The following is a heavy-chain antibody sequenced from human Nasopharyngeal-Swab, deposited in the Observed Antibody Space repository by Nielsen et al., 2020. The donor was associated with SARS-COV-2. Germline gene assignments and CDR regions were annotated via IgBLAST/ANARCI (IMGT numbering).Heavy chain of an antibody. Sequence: ASVKVSGKASGYTFTSYGISWVRQAPGQGLEWTGWISDYNGNTNYAQKLQGRVTMTTDTSTSTAYMELRSLRSDDTAVYYCARVHTSPTKGYFWSGYYRINLFDYWGQGTLVTVSS. CDR1: GYTFTSYG. V-gene: IGHV1-18*01. CDR2: ISDYNGNT. J-gene: IGHJ4*02. CDR3: ARVHTSPTKGYFWSGYYRINLFDY. D-gene: IGHD3-3*01.